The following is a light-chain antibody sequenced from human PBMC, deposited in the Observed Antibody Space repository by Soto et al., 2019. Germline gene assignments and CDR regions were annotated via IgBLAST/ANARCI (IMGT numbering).Light chain of an antibody. CDR1: QGISNY. CDR3: QKYNGAPRT. J-gene: IGKJ1*01. CDR2: GAS. Sequence: DIQMTQSPSSLSASIGDRVTITCRASQGISNYLAWYQHKAGKVPNLLIYGASTLQSGGPSRFSGSGSGTEFTLTISSLQHEDVATYYCQKYNGAPRTFGQGTKVEI. V-gene: IGKV1-27*01.